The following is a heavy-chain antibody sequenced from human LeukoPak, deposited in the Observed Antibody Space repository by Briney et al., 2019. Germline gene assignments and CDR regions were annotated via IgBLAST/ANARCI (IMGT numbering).Heavy chain of an antibody. V-gene: IGHV1-18*01. Sequence: GASVKVSCKASGYTFTSYGISWVRQAPGQGLEWMGWISAYNGNTNYAQKLQGRVTMTTDTSTSTAYMELRSLRSEDTAVYYCARSRGYCSSTSCPTSFYIWGQGTMVTVSS. CDR1: GYTFTSYG. CDR2: ISAYNGNT. D-gene: IGHD2-2*01. CDR3: ARSRGYCSSTSCPTSFYI. J-gene: IGHJ3*02.